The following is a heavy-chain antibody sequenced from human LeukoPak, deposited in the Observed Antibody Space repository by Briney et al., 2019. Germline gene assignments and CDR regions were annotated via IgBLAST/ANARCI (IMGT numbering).Heavy chain of an antibody. CDR1: GYTFTDYY. Sequence: ASVKVSCKASGYTFTDYYMHWVRQAPGQGLEWMGWITTYNGDTDYAQKLQGRVTMTADTSTSTAYMELRSLRSDDTAVYYCAIVLPYFGYWGQGTLLTVSS. CDR2: ITTYNGDT. J-gene: IGHJ4*02. D-gene: IGHD3-10*01. CDR3: AIVLPYFGY. V-gene: IGHV1-18*04.